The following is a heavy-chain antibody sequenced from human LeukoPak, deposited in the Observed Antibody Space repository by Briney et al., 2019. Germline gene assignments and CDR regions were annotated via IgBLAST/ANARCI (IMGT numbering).Heavy chain of an antibody. CDR1: TFSSYG. CDR3: ARAGTYYYDSRGENWFDP. J-gene: IGHJ5*02. V-gene: IGHV4-39*07. Sequence: TFSSYGMSWVRQPPGKGLEWIGSIYYSGSTYYNPSLKSRVTISVDTSKNQFSLKLSSVTAADTAVYYCARAGTYYYDSRGENWFDPWGQGTLVTVSS. CDR2: IYYSGST. D-gene: IGHD3-22*01.